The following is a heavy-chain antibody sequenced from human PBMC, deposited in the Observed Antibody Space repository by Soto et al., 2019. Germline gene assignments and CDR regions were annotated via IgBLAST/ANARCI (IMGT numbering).Heavy chain of an antibody. Sequence: SETLSLTCTVSGGSISSYYWSWIRQPPGKGLEWIGYIYYSGSTNYNPSLKSRVTISVDTSKNQFSLKLSSVTAADTAVYYCARVVGRVWLVVPAALGGMDVWGPGTTVTVS. D-gene: IGHD2-2*01. CDR3: ARVVGRVWLVVPAALGGMDV. CDR2: IYYSGST. CDR1: GGSISSYY. J-gene: IGHJ6*02. V-gene: IGHV4-59*01.